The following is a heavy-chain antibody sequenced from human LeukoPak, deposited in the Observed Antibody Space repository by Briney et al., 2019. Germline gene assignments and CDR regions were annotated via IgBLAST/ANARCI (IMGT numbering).Heavy chain of an antibody. V-gene: IGHV3-48*03. D-gene: IGHD3-10*02. CDR2: ISSSGSTI. CDR3: AELGITMIGGV. Sequence: GGSLRPSCAASGFTFSSYEMNWVRQAPGKGLECVSYISSSGSTIYYADSVKGRFTISRDNAENSLYLQMNSLRAEDTDVYYCAELGITMIGGVWGKGTTVTISS. CDR1: GFTFSSYE. J-gene: IGHJ6*04.